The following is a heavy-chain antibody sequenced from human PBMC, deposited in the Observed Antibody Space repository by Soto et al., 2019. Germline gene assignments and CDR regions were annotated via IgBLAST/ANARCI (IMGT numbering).Heavy chain of an antibody. Sequence: QVHLVQSGAEVKKPGSSVKVSCRASGGSFRNYVMSWVRQAPGQGLEWMGGIIPVFETRTYAQKFQGRVTITADGFQGPGFFDLRSLISDDTAVYYCARKVSAALDAFDIWGQGTKVTVSS. D-gene: IGHD2-2*01. V-gene: IGHV1-69*01. CDR3: ARKVSAALDAFDI. CDR2: IIPVFETR. J-gene: IGHJ3*02. CDR1: GGSFRNYV.